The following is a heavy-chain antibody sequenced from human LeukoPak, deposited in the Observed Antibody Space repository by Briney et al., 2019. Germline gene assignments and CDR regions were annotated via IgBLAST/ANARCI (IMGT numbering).Heavy chain of an antibody. Sequence: SETLSLTCAVYGGSFSGYYWSWIRQPPGKGLEWIGEINHSGSTNYNPSLKSRVTISVDTSKNQFSLKLSSVTAADTAVYYCARREAHSSGYYLTPGFDYWGQGTLVTVSS. CDR3: ARREAHSSGYYLTPGFDY. D-gene: IGHD3-22*01. CDR1: GGSFSGYY. CDR2: INHSGST. V-gene: IGHV4-34*01. J-gene: IGHJ4*02.